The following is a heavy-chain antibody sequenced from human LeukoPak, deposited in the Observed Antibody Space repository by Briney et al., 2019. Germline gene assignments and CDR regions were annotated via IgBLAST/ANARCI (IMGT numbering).Heavy chain of an antibody. CDR2: INHSGST. D-gene: IGHD3-10*01. J-gene: IGHJ5*02. CDR1: GGSFSGYY. CDR3: ARDNGGRVLWWFDP. Sequence: SETLSLTCAVYGGSFSGYYWSWVRQPPGKGLEWTGEINHSGSTNYNPSLKSRVTISVDTSKNQFSLQLNSVTPEDTAVYYCARDNGGRVLWWFDPWGQGTLVTVSS. V-gene: IGHV4-34*01.